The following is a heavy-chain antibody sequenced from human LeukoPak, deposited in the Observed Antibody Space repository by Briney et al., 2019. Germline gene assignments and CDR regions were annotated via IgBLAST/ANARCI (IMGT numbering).Heavy chain of an antibody. CDR3: AKDLGEYCSGAGCYYYGSDV. J-gene: IGHJ6*04. CDR2: IIPIFGTA. Sequence: ASVKVCCKASGGTFSSYAISWVRQAPGQGLEWMGGIIPIFGTANYAQKFQGRVTITADESTSTGYMELSSLRSEDTAVYYCAKDLGEYCSGAGCYYYGSDVWGKGTTVTVSS. D-gene: IGHD2-15*01. CDR1: GGTFSSYA. V-gene: IGHV1-69*13.